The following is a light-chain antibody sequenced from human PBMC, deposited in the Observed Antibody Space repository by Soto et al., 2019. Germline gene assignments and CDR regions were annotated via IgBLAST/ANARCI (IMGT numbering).Light chain of an antibody. J-gene: IGKJ4*01. Sequence: DIKMTQSPSSLSASVGDRVTITCRASQSISIYLNWYQQKPGKAPKLLIYAASSLQSGVPSRFSGSGSGTDFTLTISSLQPEDFATYYCQQSYNTPPLTFGGGTKVEIK. V-gene: IGKV1-39*01. CDR3: QQSYNTPPLT. CDR1: QSISIY. CDR2: AAS.